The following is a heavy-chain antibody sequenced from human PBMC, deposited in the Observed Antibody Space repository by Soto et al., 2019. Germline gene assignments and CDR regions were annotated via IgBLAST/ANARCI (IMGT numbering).Heavy chain of an antibody. V-gene: IGHV3-23*01. J-gene: IGHJ4*02. D-gene: IGHD3-22*01. CDR3: AKGSGYQPWCLDY. CDR1: GFTFSSYA. Sequence: EVQLLESGGGLVQPGGSLRLSCAASGFTFSSYAMSWVRQAPGKGLEWVSAISGSGGSTYYADSVKGRFTISRHNSKNTLYLQMNSLRADDTAVYYCAKGSGYQPWCLDYWGQGTLVTVSS. CDR2: ISGSGGST.